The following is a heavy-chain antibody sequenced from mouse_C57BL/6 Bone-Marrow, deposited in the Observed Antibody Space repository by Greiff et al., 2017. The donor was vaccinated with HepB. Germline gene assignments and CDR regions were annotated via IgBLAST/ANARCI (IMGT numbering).Heavy chain of an antibody. CDR1: GFTFSDYG. Sequence: EVMLVESGGGLVQPGGSLKLSCAASGFTFSDYGMAWVRQAPRKGPEWVAFISNLAYSIYYADTVTGRFTISRENAKNTLYLEMSSLRSEDTAMYYCARHPYDYDGMDYWGQGTSVTVSS. D-gene: IGHD6-5*01. CDR3: ARHPYDYDGMDY. V-gene: IGHV5-15*01. CDR2: ISNLAYSI. J-gene: IGHJ4*01.